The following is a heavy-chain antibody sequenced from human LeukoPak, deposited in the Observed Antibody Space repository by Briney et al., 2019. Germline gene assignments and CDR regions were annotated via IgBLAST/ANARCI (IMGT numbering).Heavy chain of an antibody. Sequence: GGSLRLSCAASGFTFSSYAMSWVRQAPGKGLEWVSVISGSGGSTYYADSVKGRFTISRDNSKNTLYLQMNSLRAEDTAVYYCAKGVGDSSGCCYWGQGTLVTVSS. CDR2: ISGSGGST. D-gene: IGHD3-22*01. CDR3: AKGVGDSSGCCY. J-gene: IGHJ4*02. CDR1: GFTFSSYA. V-gene: IGHV3-23*01.